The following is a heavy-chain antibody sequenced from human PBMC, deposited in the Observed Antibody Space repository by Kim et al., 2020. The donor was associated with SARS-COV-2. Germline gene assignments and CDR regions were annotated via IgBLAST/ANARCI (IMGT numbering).Heavy chain of an antibody. V-gene: IGHV3-49*03. CDR1: GFTFGDYA. J-gene: IGHJ6*02. CDR2: IRSKAYGGTT. D-gene: IGHD3-9*01. CDR3: TNHVLRYFDWLLQSDYYYYGMDV. Sequence: GGSLRLSCTASGFTFGDYAMSWFRQAPGKGLEWVGFIRSKAYGGTTEYAASVKGRFTISRDDSKSIAYLQMNSLKTEDTAVYYCTNHVLRYFDWLLQSDYYYYGMDVWGRGTTVTVSS.